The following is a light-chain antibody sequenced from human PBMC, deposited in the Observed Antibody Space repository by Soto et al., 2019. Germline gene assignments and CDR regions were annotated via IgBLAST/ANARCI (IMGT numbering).Light chain of an antibody. CDR1: QSVSSSY. Sequence: EIELTQSPGTLSLSPWERATLSCRASQSVSSSYLSWYQQKPGQTPRLLIYGVSRRATGIPDRFSGSGSGTDFTLTISRLEPEDFAVYYCQHYGSSWLTFGQGTKVDIK. CDR3: QHYGSSWLT. V-gene: IGKV3-20*01. J-gene: IGKJ1*01. CDR2: GVS.